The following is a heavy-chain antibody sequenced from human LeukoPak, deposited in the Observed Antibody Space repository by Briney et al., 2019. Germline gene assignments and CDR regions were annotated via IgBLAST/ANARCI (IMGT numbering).Heavy chain of an antibody. Sequence: GSSVKVSCKASGYTFTSYDINWVRQATGPGLEWMGWMNPNSGNTGYAQKFQGRVTMTRNTSISTAYMELSSLRSEDTAVYYCARNRGYCSSTSCYQVADYWGQGTLVTVSS. J-gene: IGHJ4*02. CDR1: GYTFTSYD. D-gene: IGHD2-2*01. CDR3: ARNRGYCSSTSCYQVADY. V-gene: IGHV1-8*01. CDR2: MNPNSGNT.